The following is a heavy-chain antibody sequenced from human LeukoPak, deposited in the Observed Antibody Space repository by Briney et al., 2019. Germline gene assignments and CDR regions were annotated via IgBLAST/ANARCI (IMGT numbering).Heavy chain of an antibody. CDR2: ISGSGGST. D-gene: IGHD2-15*01. CDR1: GFTFSSYS. V-gene: IGHV3-23*01. Sequence: PGGSLRLSCAASGFTFSSYSMNWVRQAPGKGLEWVSAISGSGGSTYYADSVKGRFTISRDNSKNTLYLQMNSLRAEDTAVYYCAKHSGGSCYSNFDYWGQGTLVTVSS. CDR3: AKHSGGSCYSNFDY. J-gene: IGHJ4*02.